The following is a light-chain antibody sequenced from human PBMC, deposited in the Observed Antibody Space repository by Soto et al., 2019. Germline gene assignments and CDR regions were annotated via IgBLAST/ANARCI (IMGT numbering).Light chain of an antibody. CDR2: KAS. CDR1: QSISTW. V-gene: IGKV1-5*03. Sequence: DVQMTQSPSTLSASVGDRVTITCRASQSISTWLAWYQQKPGKAPKLLIYKASGLESGVPSRFSGSGSGTEFTITISSLQPDDFATYYCQQYNTYSWTFGQGTKVEIK. J-gene: IGKJ1*01. CDR3: QQYNTYSWT.